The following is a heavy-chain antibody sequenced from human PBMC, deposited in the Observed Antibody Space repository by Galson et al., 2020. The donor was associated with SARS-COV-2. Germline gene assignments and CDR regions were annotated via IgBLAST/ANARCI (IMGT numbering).Heavy chain of an antibody. V-gene: IGHV3-21*01. CDR1: GFLFSTYS. CDR2: ISGSGSYI. Sequence: GGSLRLSCAASGFLFSTYSLNWVRQTPGKGLEWVSSISGSGSYISYADSVKGRFTISRDNAKNSLFLQMTSLRAEDTAIYYCAKEAGDRYFDYWGQGTLVTVSS. D-gene: IGHD6-19*01. CDR3: AKEAGDRYFDY. J-gene: IGHJ4*02.